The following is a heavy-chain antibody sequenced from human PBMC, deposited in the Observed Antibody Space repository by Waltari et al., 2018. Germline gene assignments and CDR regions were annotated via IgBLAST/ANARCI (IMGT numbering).Heavy chain of an antibody. Sequence: QMQLQESGPGLVKPSETLSLTCTVSGGSIGFYFWAWIRQPAGKGLEYIGRIHSSGTTSFNPSLRSRVSMSVDTSANQFSLKLTSVTAADTAVYYCARIIGTNWFDPWGQGTLVTVSS. CDR1: GGSIGFYF. J-gene: IGHJ5*02. CDR2: IHSSGTT. D-gene: IGHD6-13*01. V-gene: IGHV4-4*07. CDR3: ARIIGTNWFDP.